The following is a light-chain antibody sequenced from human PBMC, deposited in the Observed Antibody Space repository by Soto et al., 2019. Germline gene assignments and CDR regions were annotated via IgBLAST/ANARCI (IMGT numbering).Light chain of an antibody. Sequence: IVLTQSPATLSLSPGERATLSCRASQSVSTYLAWYQHKPGQAPRLLIYDASNRATGIPARFSGSGSGTDFTLTISSLEPEDFAVYYCQLRSNWPPYTFGQGTKLEIK. CDR3: QLRSNWPPYT. CDR1: QSVSTY. CDR2: DAS. V-gene: IGKV3-11*01. J-gene: IGKJ2*01.